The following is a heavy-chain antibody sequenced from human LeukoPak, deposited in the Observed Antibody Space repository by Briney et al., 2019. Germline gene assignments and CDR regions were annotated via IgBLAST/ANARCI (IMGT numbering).Heavy chain of an antibody. CDR2: IKQDGSEK. V-gene: IGHV3-7*01. J-gene: IGHJ4*02. D-gene: IGHD3-22*01. CDR1: GFTFRRYW. Sequence: GGSLRLSCAASGFTFRRYWMSWVRQAPGEGLEWVANIKQDGSEKYYVDSVKGRFTISRDNTKNSLYLQMNSLRAEDTAVYYCASSSSGYYYPDYWGQGTLVTVSS. CDR3: ASSSSGYYYPDY.